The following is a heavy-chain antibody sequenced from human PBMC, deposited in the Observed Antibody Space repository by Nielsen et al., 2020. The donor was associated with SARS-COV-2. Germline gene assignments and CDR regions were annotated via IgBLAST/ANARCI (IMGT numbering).Heavy chain of an antibody. Sequence: SETLSLTCAVYGGSFSGYYWSWIRQPPGKGLEWIGEINHSGSTNYNPSLKSRVTISVDKSKNQFSLKLSSVTAADTAVYYCARAWGVNVTPFDYWGQGTLVTVSS. CDR2: INHSGST. D-gene: IGHD2-15*01. J-gene: IGHJ4*02. CDR3: ARAWGVNVTPFDY. V-gene: IGHV4-34*01. CDR1: GGSFSGYY.